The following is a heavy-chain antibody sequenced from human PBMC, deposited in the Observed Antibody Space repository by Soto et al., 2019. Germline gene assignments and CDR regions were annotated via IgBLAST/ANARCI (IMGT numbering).Heavy chain of an antibody. Sequence: SETLSLTCAVYGGSFSGYYWSWIRQPPGKGLEWIGEINHSGSTNYNPSLKSRVTISVDTSKNQFSLKRSSVTAADTAVYYCARGLTYYYGSGSYHPPGYYYYMDVWGKGTTVTVSS. V-gene: IGHV4-34*01. J-gene: IGHJ6*03. CDR3: ARGLTYYYGSGSYHPPGYYYYMDV. CDR1: GGSFSGYY. CDR2: INHSGST. D-gene: IGHD3-10*01.